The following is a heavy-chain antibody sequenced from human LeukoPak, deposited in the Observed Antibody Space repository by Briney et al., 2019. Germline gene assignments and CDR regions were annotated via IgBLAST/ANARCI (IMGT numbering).Heavy chain of an antibody. D-gene: IGHD3-3*01. V-gene: IGHV3-66*01. J-gene: IGHJ3*01. CDR1: GFTVSSNY. CDR2: IYSGGET. Sequence: PGGSLRLSCAASGFTVSSNYMTWVRQAPGKGLEWVSIIYSGGETYYADSVKGRFTISRDNFKNTLYLQMNRLRAEDTAVYYCARGAFYDDAFDFSGQGTMVTVSS. CDR3: ARGAFYDDAFDF.